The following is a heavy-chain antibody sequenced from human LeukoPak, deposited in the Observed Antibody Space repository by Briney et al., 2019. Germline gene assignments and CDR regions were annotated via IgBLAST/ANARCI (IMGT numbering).Heavy chain of an antibody. J-gene: IGHJ4*02. Sequence: ASVKASCKASGYTFTSYGISWVRQAPGQGLEWMGWISAYNGNTNYAQKLQGRVTMTTDTSTSTAYMELRSLKSDDTAVYYCAREWDIAAAGTYFDYWGQGTLVTVSS. D-gene: IGHD6-13*01. V-gene: IGHV1-18*01. CDR1: GYTFTSYG. CDR2: ISAYNGNT. CDR3: AREWDIAAAGTYFDY.